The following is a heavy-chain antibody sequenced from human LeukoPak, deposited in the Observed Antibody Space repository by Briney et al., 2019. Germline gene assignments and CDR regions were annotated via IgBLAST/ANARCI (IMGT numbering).Heavy chain of an antibody. D-gene: IGHD5-24*01. CDR1: GFSVTNNY. J-gene: IGHJ4*02. CDR3: ARGDGYNFFDY. V-gene: IGHV3-53*01. Sequence: GGSLRLSCAVSGFSVTNNYMSWVRQAPGKGLEWVSVFYVGGATYYADSAKGRFTISRDNSENTLYLQMKSLRAEDTAVYYCARGDGYNFFDYWGQGTLVTVSS. CDR2: FYVGGAT.